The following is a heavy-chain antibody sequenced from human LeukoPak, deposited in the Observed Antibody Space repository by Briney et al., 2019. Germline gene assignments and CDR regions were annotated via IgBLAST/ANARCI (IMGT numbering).Heavy chain of an antibody. J-gene: IGHJ6*03. Sequence: SETLSLTCTVSGGSISSSSYYWGWIRQPPGKGLEWIGSIYYSGSTYYNPSLKSRVTISVDTSKNQFSLNLSSVTAADTAVYYCATSGGDYYYYSLDVWGKGTPVTISS. CDR3: ATSGGDYYYYSLDV. CDR2: IYYSGST. CDR1: GGSISSSSYY. D-gene: IGHD3-10*01. V-gene: IGHV4-39*07.